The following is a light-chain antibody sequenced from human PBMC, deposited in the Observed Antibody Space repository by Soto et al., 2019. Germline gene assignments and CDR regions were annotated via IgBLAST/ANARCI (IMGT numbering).Light chain of an antibody. CDR1: QSVGSD. V-gene: IGKV3-15*01. CDR3: QQYIDSTRQ. Sequence: IVITHSPSTLSLSPGAGSTLSFRASQSVGSDLVWYRQKPGQAPRLPIYGASNRATGVPDRFSGSGSGTVFTLNIRSLQSDAFAVYSSQQYIDSTRQFGQGTXVEIK. J-gene: IGKJ1*01. CDR2: GAS.